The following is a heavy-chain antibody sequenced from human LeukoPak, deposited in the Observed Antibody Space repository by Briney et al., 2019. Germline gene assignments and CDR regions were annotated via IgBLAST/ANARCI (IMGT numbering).Heavy chain of an antibody. V-gene: IGHV3-74*03. D-gene: IGHD4-17*01. CDR2: IHSDGIGT. CDR3: ANAHDYGDYAPPAPDY. J-gene: IGHJ4*02. Sequence: GGSLRLSCAASGFSFSTSWMHWVRQAPGKGLVWVSRIHSDGIGTTYADSVKGRFTISRDNSKNTLDLQMNSLRAEDTAVYYCANAHDYGDYAPPAPDYWGQGTLVTVSS. CDR1: GFSFSTSW.